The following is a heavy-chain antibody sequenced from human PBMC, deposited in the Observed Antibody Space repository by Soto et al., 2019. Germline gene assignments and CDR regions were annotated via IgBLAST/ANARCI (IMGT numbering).Heavy chain of an antibody. Sequence: EVQLVESGGGLVKPGRSLRLSCTASGFTFGDYAMSWFRQAPGKGLEWVGFIRSKAYGGTTEYAASVKGRFTISRDDSKSIAYLQMNSPKTEDTAVYYCTTNYYDSSGYDNWFDPWGQGTLVTVSS. CDR1: GFTFGDYA. D-gene: IGHD3-22*01. CDR2: IRSKAYGGTT. V-gene: IGHV3-49*05. J-gene: IGHJ5*02. CDR3: TTNYYDSSGYDNWFDP.